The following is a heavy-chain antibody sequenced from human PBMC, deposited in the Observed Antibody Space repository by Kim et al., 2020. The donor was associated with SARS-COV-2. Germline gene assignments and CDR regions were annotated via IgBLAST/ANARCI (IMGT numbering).Heavy chain of an antibody. CDR3: ARDRRGYSYASRYYYYGMDV. CDR1: GGSISSYY. CDR2: IYYSGST. J-gene: IGHJ6*02. D-gene: IGHD5-18*01. Sequence: SETLSLTCTVSGGSISSYYWSWIRQPPGKGLEWIGYIYYSGSTNYNPSLKSRVTISVDTSKNQFSLKLSSVTAADTAVYYCARDRRGYSYASRYYYYGMDVWGQGTTVTVSS. V-gene: IGHV4-59*13.